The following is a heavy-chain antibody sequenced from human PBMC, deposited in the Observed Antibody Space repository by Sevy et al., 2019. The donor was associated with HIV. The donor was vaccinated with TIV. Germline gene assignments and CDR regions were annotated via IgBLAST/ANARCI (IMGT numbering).Heavy chain of an antibody. CDR1: GFTVSSNY. J-gene: IGHJ4*02. D-gene: IGHD3-22*01. CDR2: IYSGCST. Sequence: GGSLRLSCAASGFTVSSNYMSWVRQAPGKGLEWVSVIYSGCSTYNADTVKGGFTISRDIAKNTLYLHMNSLRAKDTDVYYCARESLGYYDSSGYYNYWGQGTLVTVSS. CDR3: ARESLGYYDSSGYYNY. V-gene: IGHV3-66*01.